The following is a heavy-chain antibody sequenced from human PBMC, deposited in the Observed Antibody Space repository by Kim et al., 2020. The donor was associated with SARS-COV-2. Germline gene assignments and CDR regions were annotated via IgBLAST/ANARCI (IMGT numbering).Heavy chain of an antibody. J-gene: IGHJ3*02. CDR3: ARSSGYSSSWGAFDI. Sequence: DYVKGRFTISRDNSKNTLYLQMNSLRAEDTAVYYCARSSGYSSSWGAFDIWGQGTMVTVSS. V-gene: IGHV3-53*01. D-gene: IGHD6-13*01.